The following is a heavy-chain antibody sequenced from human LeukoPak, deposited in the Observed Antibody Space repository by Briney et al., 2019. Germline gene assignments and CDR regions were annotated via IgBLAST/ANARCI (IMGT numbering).Heavy chain of an antibody. CDR3: VLTRQGIPIQSRGAYYYYYYMDV. Sequence: GSSVKVSCKASGGTFTSYAISWVRQAPGQGLEWMGGIIPIFGTANYAQKFQGRVTITADKSTSTAYMELSSLRSEDTAVYYCVLTRQGIPIQSRGAYYYYYYMDVWGKGTTVTVSS. V-gene: IGHV1-69*06. J-gene: IGHJ6*03. D-gene: IGHD2-2*02. CDR2: IIPIFGTA. CDR1: GGTFTSYA.